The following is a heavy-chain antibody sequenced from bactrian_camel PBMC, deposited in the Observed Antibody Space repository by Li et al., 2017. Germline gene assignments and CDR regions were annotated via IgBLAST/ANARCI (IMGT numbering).Heavy chain of an antibody. V-gene: IGHV3S1*01. CDR1: GSTYSQYC. Sequence: VQLVESGGGSVQAGGSLRLTCAASGSTYSQYCMGWFREAPGKEREGVAVIYTMAGSTYYADSVKGRFTISRDNAEDTVYLQMNSLKPEDTAVYHCAASGFCHYRDYRVPANRGQGTQVTVS. CDR2: IYTMAGST. J-gene: IGHJ4*01. D-gene: IGHD4*01. CDR3: AASGFCHYRDYRVPAN.